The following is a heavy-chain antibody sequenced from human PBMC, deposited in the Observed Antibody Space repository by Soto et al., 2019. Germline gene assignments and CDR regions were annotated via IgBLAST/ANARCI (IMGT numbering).Heavy chain of an antibody. V-gene: IGHV3-64*01. J-gene: IGHJ6*03. CDR1: GFTFSSYA. D-gene: IGHD4-4*01. CDR2: ISSNGGST. Sequence: GSLRLSCAASGFTFSSYAMHWVRQAPGKGLEYVSAISSNGGSTYYANSVKGRFTISRDNSKNTLYLQMGSLRAEDMAVYYCARDTLGTTVTTYYYYYMDVWGKGTTVTVSS. CDR3: ARDTLGTTVTTYYYYYMDV.